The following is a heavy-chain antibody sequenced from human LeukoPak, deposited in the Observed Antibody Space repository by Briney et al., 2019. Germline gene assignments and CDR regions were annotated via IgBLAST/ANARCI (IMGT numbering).Heavy chain of an antibody. D-gene: IGHD3-10*01. CDR3: ARARPQLLWFGELYRLNYFDY. V-gene: IGHV1-46*03. J-gene: IGHJ4*02. Sequence: ASVKVSCKASGYTFTSYYMHWVRQAPGQGLEWMGIINPSGGSTSYAQKFQGRVTMTRDTTTSTVYMELSSLRSEDTAVYYCARARPQLLWFGELYRLNYFDYWGQGTLVTVSS. CDR2: INPSGGST. CDR1: GYTFTSYY.